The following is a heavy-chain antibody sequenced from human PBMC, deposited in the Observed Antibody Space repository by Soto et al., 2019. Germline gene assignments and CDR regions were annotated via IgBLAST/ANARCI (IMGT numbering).Heavy chain of an antibody. D-gene: IGHD3-16*01. CDR1: GVSITTNGYS. Sequence: SETLSLTCAVSGVSITTNGYSWSWIRQPPGKGLEWIGYIYPSGTIFYNPSLNSRVTISADTSNNQFSLKLTSVTAADTAVYFCATYTAFAKYYFDYWGRGXLVTAPQ. CDR3: ATYTAFAKYYFDY. CDR2: IYPSGTI. J-gene: IGHJ4*02. V-gene: IGHV4-30-2*01.